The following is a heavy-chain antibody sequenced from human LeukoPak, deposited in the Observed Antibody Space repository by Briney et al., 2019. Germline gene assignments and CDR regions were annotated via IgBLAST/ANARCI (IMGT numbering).Heavy chain of an antibody. CDR2: ISYDGSNK. D-gene: IGHD3-9*01. CDR1: GFTFSSYA. J-gene: IGHJ6*04. V-gene: IGHV3-30*04. Sequence: GGSLLLSCAASGFTFSSYAMHWGRPAPGKGVEWVAVISYDGSNKYYADSVKGRFTISRDNSKNTLYLQMNSLRAEDTAVYYCARGDDILTGAPYYYYGMDVWGKGTTVTVSS. CDR3: ARGDDILTGAPYYYYGMDV.